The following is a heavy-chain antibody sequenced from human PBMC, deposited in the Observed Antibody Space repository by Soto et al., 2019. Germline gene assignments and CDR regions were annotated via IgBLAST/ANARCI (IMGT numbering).Heavy chain of an antibody. J-gene: IGHJ6*02. D-gene: IGHD2-2*01. CDR1: GFTFSSYA. V-gene: IGHV3-30-3*01. CDR2: ISYDGSNK. CDR3: ARGRTVVPAASTHYGMDV. Sequence: GGSLRLSCAASGFTFSSYAMHWVRQAPGKGLEWVAVISYDGSNKYYADSVKGRFTISRDNSKNTLYLQMNSLRAEDTAVYYCARGRTVVPAASTHYGMDVWGQGTTVTVSS.